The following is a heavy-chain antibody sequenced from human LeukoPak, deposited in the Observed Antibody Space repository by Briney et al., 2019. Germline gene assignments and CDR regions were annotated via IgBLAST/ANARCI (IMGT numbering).Heavy chain of an antibody. CDR3: ARGGPAYCGDDCYSNGYFDY. Sequence: GASVKVSCKASAYTFTSYYMHWVRQAPGQGLEWMGIINPSGGSTNYAQNFQGRVTMTRDTSTSTVYMELSSLRSEDTAVYYCARGGPAYCGDDCYSNGYFDYWGQGTLVTVSS. D-gene: IGHD2-21*02. J-gene: IGHJ4*02. V-gene: IGHV1-46*01. CDR1: AYTFTSYY. CDR2: INPSGGST.